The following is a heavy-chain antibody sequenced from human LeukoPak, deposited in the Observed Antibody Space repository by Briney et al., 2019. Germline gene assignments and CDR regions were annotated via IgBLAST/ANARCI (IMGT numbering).Heavy chain of an antibody. Sequence: QAGGSLRLSCAASGSTFGNYYMSWVRQAPGKGLEWVANIKHDGNWKFYADSVKGRFTVSRDNAEKSVYLHMSSLRAEDTAMYYCAREGDNSASLGDYWGQGILVTVSS. CDR1: GSTFGNYY. CDR2: IKHDGNWK. CDR3: AREGDNSASLGDY. V-gene: IGHV3-7*03. D-gene: IGHD6-19*01. J-gene: IGHJ4*02.